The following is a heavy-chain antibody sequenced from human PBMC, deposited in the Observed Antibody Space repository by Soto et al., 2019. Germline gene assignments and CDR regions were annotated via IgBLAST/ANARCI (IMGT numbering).Heavy chain of an antibody. V-gene: IGHV4-38-2*02. D-gene: IGHD5-18*01. J-gene: IGHJ6*02. Sequence: PSETLSLTCAVSGYSISSGYYWGWIRQPPGKGLEWIGSIYHSGSTYYNPSLKSRVTISVDTSKNQFSLKLSPVTAADTAVYYCAREGFSEIQLWQYYYYGMDVWGHGTTVTVSS. CDR1: GYSISSGYY. CDR2: IYHSGST. CDR3: AREGFSEIQLWQYYYYGMDV.